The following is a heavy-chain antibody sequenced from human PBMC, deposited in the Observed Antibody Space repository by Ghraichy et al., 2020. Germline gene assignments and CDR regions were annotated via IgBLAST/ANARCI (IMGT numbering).Heavy chain of an antibody. V-gene: IGHV3-33*06. D-gene: IGHD6-13*01. CDR3: AKSAKQQLASYWFGL. Sequence: SCAASGFIFSNYGMHWVRQAPGKGLEWVAVIWYDGSKRFYADSVEGRLTISRDNSKNTLYLQLNSLRAEDTAVYYCAKSAKQQLASYWFGLWGQGTQVTVSS. CDR2: IWYDGSKR. J-gene: IGHJ5*02. CDR1: GFIFSNYG.